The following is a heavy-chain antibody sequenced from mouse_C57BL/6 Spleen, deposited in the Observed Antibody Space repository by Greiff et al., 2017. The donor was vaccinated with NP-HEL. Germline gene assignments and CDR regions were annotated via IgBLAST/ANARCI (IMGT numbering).Heavy chain of an antibody. CDR1: GYSITSGYY. D-gene: IGHD1-1*01. J-gene: IGHJ3*01. Sequence: EVQLVESGPGLVKPSQSLSLTCSVTGYSITSGYYWNWIRQFPGNKLEWMGYISYDGSNNYNPSLKNRISITRDTSKNQFFLKLNSVTTEDTATYYCARGGYITTVVATAWFAYWGQGTLVTVSA. CDR2: ISYDGSN. V-gene: IGHV3-6*01. CDR3: ARGGYITTVVATAWFAY.